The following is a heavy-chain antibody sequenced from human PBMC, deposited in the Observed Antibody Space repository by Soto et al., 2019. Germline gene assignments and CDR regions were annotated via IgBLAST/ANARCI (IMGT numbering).Heavy chain of an antibody. CDR1: GGTFSSSA. D-gene: IGHD5-18*01. J-gene: IGHJ5*02. V-gene: IGHV1-69*01. CDR2: IIPIFGTA. Sequence: QVQLVQSGAEVKKPGSSVKVSCKASGGTFSSSAISWVRQAPGQCLEWMGWIIPIFGTANYEQKFQGRVTITADESTRTAYMELSSLRSEDTAVYYCARDQHDTLDTVMVEEWFDPWCQGTLVTVSS. CDR3: ARDQHDTLDTVMVEEWFDP.